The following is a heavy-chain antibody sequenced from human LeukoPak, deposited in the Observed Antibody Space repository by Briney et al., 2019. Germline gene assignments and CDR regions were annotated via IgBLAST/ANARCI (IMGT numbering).Heavy chain of an antibody. CDR1: GFTFSSYW. Sequence: PGGSLRLSCAASGFTFSSYWMSWVRQAPGKGLEWVANIKQDGSEKYYVDSVKGRFTISRDNAKNSLYLQMNSLRAEDTAVYYCARAIAAAGTPTLTYYYYYMDVWGKGTTVTISS. V-gene: IGHV3-7*01. CDR3: ARAIAAAGTPTLTYYYYYMDV. J-gene: IGHJ6*03. CDR2: IKQDGSEK. D-gene: IGHD6-13*01.